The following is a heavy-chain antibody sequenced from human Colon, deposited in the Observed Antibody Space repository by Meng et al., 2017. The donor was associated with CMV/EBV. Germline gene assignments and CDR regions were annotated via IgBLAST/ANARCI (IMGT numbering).Heavy chain of an antibody. D-gene: IGHD6-19*01. CDR1: GYTFSDYY. Sequence: QVQLMQAGAGVQEAGAAVQVSCKTSGYTFSDYYMHWVRQGPGQGPVWMGWIRSDGSATNYAQKFRGRVTMTRDASVSTAYMELSGLTSDDTAVYFCVRSSGWSLFDYWGPGALVTVSS. CDR3: VRSSGWSLFDY. J-gene: IGHJ4*02. V-gene: IGHV1-2*02. CDR2: IRSDGSAT.